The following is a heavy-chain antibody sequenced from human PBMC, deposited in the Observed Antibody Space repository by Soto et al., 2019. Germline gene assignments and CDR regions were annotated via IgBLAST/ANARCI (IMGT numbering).Heavy chain of an antibody. J-gene: IGHJ4*02. Sequence: QVLLVESGGCVVQPGGSLRLSCAASGFTFSASVMHWVRQAPGKGLEWMAILSYGAKNKYYADSVKGRFTISRDISESTLYLQMDSLRTEDTAVYYCVREEFEDGRGHFTNWGQGTLVSVSS. CDR1: GFTFSASV. CDR2: LSYGAKNK. CDR3: VREEFEDGRGHFTN. V-gene: IGHV3-30*03. D-gene: IGHD3-3*01.